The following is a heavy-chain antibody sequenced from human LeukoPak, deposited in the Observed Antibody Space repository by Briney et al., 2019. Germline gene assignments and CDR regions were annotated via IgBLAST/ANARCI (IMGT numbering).Heavy chain of an antibody. CDR2: ITSGGSSI. D-gene: IGHD6-19*01. V-gene: IGHV3-48*01. CDR3: APYSSGYFDY. CDR1: GFIFSSYS. Sequence: GGSLRLSCAASGFIFSSYSMNWVRQAPGKGLEWLSYITSGGSSIYYADSVKGRFTISRDNSKNTLYLQMNSLRAEDTAVYYCAPYSSGYFDYWGQGTLVTVSS. J-gene: IGHJ4*02.